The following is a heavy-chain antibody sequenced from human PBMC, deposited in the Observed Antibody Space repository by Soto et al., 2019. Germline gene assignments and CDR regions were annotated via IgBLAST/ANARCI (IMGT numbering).Heavy chain of an antibody. CDR1: GYTLTELS. CDR2: FDPEDGET. J-gene: IGHJ4*02. D-gene: IGHD6-6*01. CDR3: AGRPYSSSSGDY. V-gene: IGHV1-24*01. Sequence: VKVSCKVSGYTLTELSMHWVRQAPGKGLEWMGGFDPEDGETIYAQKFQGRVTMTEDTSTDTAYMELSSLRSEDTAVYYCAGRPYSSSSGDYWGQGXLVTVYS.